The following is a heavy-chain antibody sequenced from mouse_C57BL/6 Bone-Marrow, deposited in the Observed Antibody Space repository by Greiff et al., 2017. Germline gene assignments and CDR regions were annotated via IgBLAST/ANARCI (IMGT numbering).Heavy chain of an antibody. CDR3: ATQIYYDYDGRRNDAMDD. D-gene: IGHD2-4*01. J-gene: IGHJ4*01. V-gene: IGHV1-4*01. CDR1: GYTFTSYT. CDR2: INPSSGYT. Sequence: QVQLQQSGAELARPGASVKMSCKASGYTFTSYTMHWVKQRPGQGLEWIGYINPSSGYTKYNQQFKDKATLTADKSSSTAYMQLSSLTSEDSAVYYCATQIYYDYDGRRNDAMDDWGKGTSVTVSS.